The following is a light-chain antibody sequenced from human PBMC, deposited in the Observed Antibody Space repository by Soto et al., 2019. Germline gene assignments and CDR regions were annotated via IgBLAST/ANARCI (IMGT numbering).Light chain of an antibody. V-gene: IGLV1-51*01. CDR2: DNN. CDR1: TSNIGNNY. Sequence: ITSNIGNNYVSWYQQLPGTAPKLLIYDNNKRPSGIPDRFSGSKSGTSATLGITGLQTGDEADYYCLTWDSSLYVGVFGTGTKVTV. J-gene: IGLJ1*01. CDR3: LTWDSSLYVGV.